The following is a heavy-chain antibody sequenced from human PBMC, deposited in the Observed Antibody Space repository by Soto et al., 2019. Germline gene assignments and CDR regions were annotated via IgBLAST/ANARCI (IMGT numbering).Heavy chain of an antibody. CDR1: GFTFSSYG. J-gene: IGHJ6*02. Sequence: QVQLVESGGGVVQPGRSLRLSCAASGFTFSSYGMHWVRQAPGKGLEWVAVISYDGSNKYYADSVKGRFTISRDNSKNPRYLQMNSLRAEDTAVYYCAKDTGYSLPRTKYYYYGMDVWGQGTTVTVSS. D-gene: IGHD5-18*01. CDR2: ISYDGSNK. CDR3: AKDTGYSLPRTKYYYYGMDV. V-gene: IGHV3-30*18.